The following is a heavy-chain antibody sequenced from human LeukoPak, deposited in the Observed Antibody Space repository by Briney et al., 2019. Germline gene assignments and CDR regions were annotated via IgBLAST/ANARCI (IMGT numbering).Heavy chain of an antibody. V-gene: IGHV3-15*01. J-gene: IGHJ4*02. CDR2: INSKTDGGTT. Sequence: GGSLRLSCTTSGFNFRAYWMGWVRQAPGKGLEWVGRINSKTDGGTTDYAAPVKGRFTISRDDSKNTLYLQMNSLKTEDTAVYYCTSTLGYWGQGTLVTVSS. CDR3: TSTLGY. CDR1: GFNFRAYW. D-gene: IGHD7-27*01.